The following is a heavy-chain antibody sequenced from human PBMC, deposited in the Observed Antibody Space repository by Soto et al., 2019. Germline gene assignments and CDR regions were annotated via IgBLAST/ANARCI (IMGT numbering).Heavy chain of an antibody. Sequence: GGSLRLSCAASGFTFSDYYMSWIRQAPGKGLEWVSYISSSGSTIYYADSVKGRFTISRDNAKNSLYLQMNSLRAEDTAVYYCARDLWKGKHYPRAYYYYYMDVWGKGTTVTVSS. CDR2: ISSSGSTI. J-gene: IGHJ6*03. CDR1: GFTFSDYY. V-gene: IGHV3-11*01. D-gene: IGHD1-1*01. CDR3: ARDLWKGKHYPRAYYYYYMDV.